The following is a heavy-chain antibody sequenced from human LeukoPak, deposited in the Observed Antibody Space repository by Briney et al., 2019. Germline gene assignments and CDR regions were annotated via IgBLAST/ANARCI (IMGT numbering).Heavy chain of an antibody. CDR3: ARDGTTVTTVDAFDI. J-gene: IGHJ3*02. CDR2: ISGSGSNT. V-gene: IGHV3-23*01. Sequence: GGSLRLSCTASGFTFSSYAMSWVRLAPGKGLEWVSAISGSGSNTYYTDSVKGRFTISRDNSKNTLYLQMNSLRAEDTAVYYCARDGTTVTTVDAFDIWGQGTMVTVSS. D-gene: IGHD4-17*01. CDR1: GFTFSSYA.